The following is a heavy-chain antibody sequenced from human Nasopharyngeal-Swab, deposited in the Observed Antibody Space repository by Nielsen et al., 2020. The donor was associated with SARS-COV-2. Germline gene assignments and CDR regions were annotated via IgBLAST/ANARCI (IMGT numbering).Heavy chain of an antibody. V-gene: IGHV3-23*03. J-gene: IGHJ3*02. CDR2: IYSGGSST. Sequence: PGKGLEWVSVIYSGGSSTYYADSVKGRFTISRDNSKNTLYLQMNSLRAEDTAVYYCARDPYSSNAFDIWGQGTMVTVSS. CDR3: ARDPYSSNAFDI. D-gene: IGHD6-13*01.